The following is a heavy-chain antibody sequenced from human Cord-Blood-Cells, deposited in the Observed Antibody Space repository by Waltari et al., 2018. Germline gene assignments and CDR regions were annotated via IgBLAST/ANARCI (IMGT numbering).Heavy chain of an antibody. CDR1: GFTFSSYA. CDR3: AKGRIYCSSTSCYELYYFDY. D-gene: IGHD2-2*01. V-gene: IGHV3-23*01. Sequence: EVQLLESGGGLVQPGGSLRLSCAASGFTFSSYAMSWVRQAPGKGLEWVSAISGSGGSTYYADSVKGRFTISRDNSKNTLYLQMNSLRAEDTAVYYCAKGRIYCSSTSCYELYYFDYWGQGTLVTVSS. J-gene: IGHJ4*02. CDR2: ISGSGGST.